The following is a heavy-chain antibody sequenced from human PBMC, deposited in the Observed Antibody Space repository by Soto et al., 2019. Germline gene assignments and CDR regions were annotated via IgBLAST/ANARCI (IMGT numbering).Heavy chain of an antibody. D-gene: IGHD7-27*01. V-gene: IGHV3-23*01. CDR2: IGTSASDT. CDR1: GFTFSNYA. CDR3: TKRGANCGPLED. J-gene: IGHJ4*02. Sequence: EVEILESGGGLVQPGGSLRLSCTVSGFTFSNYAFTWARQAPGKGLEWVSTIGTSASDTNYADSVKGRFTTFRDNSKNTLFLQMNSLRAEDTAVYYCTKRGANCGPLEDWGQGTLVTVSS.